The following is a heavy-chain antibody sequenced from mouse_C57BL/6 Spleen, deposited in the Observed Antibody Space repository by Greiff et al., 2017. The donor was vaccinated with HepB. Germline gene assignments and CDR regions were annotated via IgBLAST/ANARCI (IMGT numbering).Heavy chain of an antibody. CDR1: GYSFTSYY. J-gene: IGHJ3*01. CDR3: ARLGYCNSWVAY. D-gene: IGHD2-1*01. V-gene: IGHV1-66*01. Sequence: QVQLKESGPELVKPGASVKISCKASGYSFTSYYIHWVKQRPGQGLEWIGWIYPGSGNTKYNEKFKGKATLTADTSSSTAYMQLSSLTSEYSAVYYCARLGYCNSWVAYRGKGTLVTVSA. CDR2: IYPGSGNT.